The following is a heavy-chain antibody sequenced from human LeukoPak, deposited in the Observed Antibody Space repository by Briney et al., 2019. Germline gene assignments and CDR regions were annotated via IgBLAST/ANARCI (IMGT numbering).Heavy chain of an antibody. CDR1: GGSIRNSSFC. V-gene: IGHV4-39*07. D-gene: IGHD2-21*02. J-gene: IGHJ4*02. CDR3: ARFAYCGGHCWYYFDY. CDR2: IYNSGTT. Sequence: SETLSLTCAVSGGSIRNSSFCWGWIRQPPGKGLEWIASIYNSGTTYYNPSIKSRITIFVDTSKNQVSLKLRSVTAADTAVYYCARFAYCGGHCWYYFDYWGQGSLVTVSS.